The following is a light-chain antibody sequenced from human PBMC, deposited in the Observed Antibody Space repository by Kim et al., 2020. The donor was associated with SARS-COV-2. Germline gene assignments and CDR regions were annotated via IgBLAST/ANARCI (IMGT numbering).Light chain of an antibody. CDR3: MQGTHWPYR. J-gene: IGKJ2*03. CDR2: KAF. V-gene: IGKV2-30*01. CDR1: PSLRFYDGDTY. Sequence: PASISRSSRPSLRFYDGDTYLNWFHQRPGQSPRRLIYKAFNRDAGVPDRFSGSGSVTDFTLQISRVEAEDVGIYFCMQGTHWPYRFGQGTKLEI.